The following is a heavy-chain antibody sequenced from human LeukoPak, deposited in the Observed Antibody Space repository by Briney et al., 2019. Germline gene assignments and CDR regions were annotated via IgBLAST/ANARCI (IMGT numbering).Heavy chain of an antibody. D-gene: IGHD3-10*01. Sequence: PGRSLRLSCAASGLTFSSYGMHWVRQAPGKGLEWVAVIWYDGSNKYYADSVKGRFTISRDNSKNTLYLQMNSLRAEDTAVYYCARDEKVHGYFDYWGQGTLVTVSS. CDR2: IWYDGSNK. CDR3: ARDEKVHGYFDY. J-gene: IGHJ4*02. CDR1: GLTFSSYG. V-gene: IGHV3-33*01.